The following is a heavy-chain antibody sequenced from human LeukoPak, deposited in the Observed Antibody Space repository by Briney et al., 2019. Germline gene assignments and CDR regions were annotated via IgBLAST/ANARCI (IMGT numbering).Heavy chain of an antibody. CDR3: TTDEWS. D-gene: IGHD2-8*01. V-gene: IGHV3-15*01. CDR1: GFTFINAW. Sequence: GGSLRLSCGASGFTFINAWMSWVRQVPGKGLEWVGHIKSKTDGGTTDYAAPVKGRVTISRDDSKNTLYLQMNNLKTEDTAVYYCTTDEWSWGQGTLVTVSP. J-gene: IGHJ5*02. CDR2: IKSKTDGGTT.